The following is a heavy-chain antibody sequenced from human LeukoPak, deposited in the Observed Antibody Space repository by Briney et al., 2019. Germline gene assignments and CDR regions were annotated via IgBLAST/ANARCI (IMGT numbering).Heavy chain of an antibody. CDR1: GFTFSSYS. CDR2: ISRTGTYI. V-gene: IGHV3-21*01. J-gene: IGHJ4*02. Sequence: PGGSLILSCAASGFTFSSYSMNWVRQAPGKGLEWVSSISRTGTYIYYADSVKGRSTISRDSAKTSLYLQMNSLRAEDTAVYYCARENSQMWGDCWGQGTLVTVSS. CDR3: ARENSQMWGDC. D-gene: IGHD1-26*01.